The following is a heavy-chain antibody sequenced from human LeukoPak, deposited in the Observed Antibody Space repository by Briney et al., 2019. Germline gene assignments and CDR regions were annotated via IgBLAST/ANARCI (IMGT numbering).Heavy chain of an antibody. V-gene: IGHV3-30-3*01. CDR3: ASLAELRYFDWSAFDI. CDR2: ISYDGSNK. Sequence: GGSLRLSCAASGFTFSSYAMHWVRQAPGKGLEWVAVISYDGSNKYYADSVKGRFTISRDNSKNTLCLQMNSLRAEDTAVYYCASLAELRYFDWSAFDIWGQGTMVTVSS. D-gene: IGHD3-9*01. CDR1: GFTFSSYA. J-gene: IGHJ3*02.